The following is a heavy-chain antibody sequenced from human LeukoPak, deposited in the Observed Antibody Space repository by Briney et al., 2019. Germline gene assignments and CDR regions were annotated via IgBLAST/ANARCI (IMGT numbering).Heavy chain of an antibody. CDR3: VKDGFCTTTNCYPNHFDS. Sequence: GGSLRLSCAASGFTFSHYGMHWVRQAPGKGLEWVALIANDGSNKDYVDSVKGRFTISRDNSKNTLDLQMNSLRAEDTAVYHCVKDGFCTTTNCYPNHFDSWGRGTLVTVSS. J-gene: IGHJ4*02. D-gene: IGHD2-2*01. CDR2: IANDGSNK. V-gene: IGHV3-30*18. CDR1: GFTFSHYG.